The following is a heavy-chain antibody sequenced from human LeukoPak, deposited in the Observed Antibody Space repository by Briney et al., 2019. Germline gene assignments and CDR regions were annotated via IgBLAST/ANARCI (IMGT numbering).Heavy chain of an antibody. D-gene: IGHD5-12*01. CDR2: IKSKTDGGTI. CDR1: EFTFTDAW. V-gene: IGHV3-15*01. Sequence: GGSLRLSCAASEFTFTDAWMSWVRQAPGKGLEWVGRIKSKTDGGTIDYGAPVKGRFIISRDDSKNTLYLQVNSLKTEDTAVYYCTTTITRGYLFDYWGQGTLVTVSS. J-gene: IGHJ4*02. CDR3: TTTITRGYLFDY.